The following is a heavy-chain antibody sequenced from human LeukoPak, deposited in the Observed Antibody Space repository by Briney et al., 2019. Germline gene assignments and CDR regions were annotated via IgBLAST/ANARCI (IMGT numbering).Heavy chain of an antibody. CDR1: GGSITSSY. V-gene: IGHV4-59*01. J-gene: IGHJ4*02. D-gene: IGHD1-1*01. CDR2: IYFTGST. CDR3: ARARTRGNNWYFDY. Sequence: SETLSLTCTVSGGSITSSYWSWIRQPPGKGLEWIGHIYFTGSTNHNPSLKSRVSISLDTSKKEFSLKLSFVTAADTAVYYCARARTRGNNWYFDYWGQGTLVTVSS.